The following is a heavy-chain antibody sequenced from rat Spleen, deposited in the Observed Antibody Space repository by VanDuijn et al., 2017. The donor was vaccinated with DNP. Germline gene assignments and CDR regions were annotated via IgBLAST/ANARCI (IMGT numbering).Heavy chain of an antibody. Sequence: EVQLVESGGGLVQPGRSLKLSCAASGFTFSAYYMAWVRQAPAKGLEWGAYIGSAAYAPYYGDSVKGRLTISRDNVKNTLYLQIDRMGSADTATYFFARTPYSSYRCYFDYWGQGVKVTVSS. V-gene: IGHV5-22*01. D-gene: IGHD1-2*01. CDR2: IGSAAYAP. J-gene: IGHJ2*01. CDR1: GFTFSAYY. CDR3: ARTPYSSYRCYFDY.